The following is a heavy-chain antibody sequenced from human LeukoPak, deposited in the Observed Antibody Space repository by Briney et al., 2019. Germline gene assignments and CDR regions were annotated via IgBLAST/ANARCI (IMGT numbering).Heavy chain of an antibody. J-gene: IGHJ6*03. CDR3: ARGSLRPGYYYYYMDV. Sequence: SVKVSCKASGGTFSSYAISWVRQAPGQGLEWMGGIIPTFGTANYAQKFQGRVTITADKSTSTAYMELSSLRSEDTAVYYCARGSLRPGYYYYYMDVWGKGTTVTVSS. CDR1: GGTFSSYA. V-gene: IGHV1-69*06. D-gene: IGHD4-17*01. CDR2: IIPTFGTA.